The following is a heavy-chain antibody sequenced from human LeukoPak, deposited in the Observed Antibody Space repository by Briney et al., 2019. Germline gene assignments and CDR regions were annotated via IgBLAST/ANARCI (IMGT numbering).Heavy chain of an antibody. CDR2: MNPNSGNT. Sequence: EASVKVSCKASGYTFTSYDINWVRQATGQGLEWMGWMNPNSGNTGYAQKFQGRVTMTRNTSISTVYMELSSLRSEDTAVYYCARVRNWNLDDAFDIRGQGTMVTVSS. V-gene: IGHV1-8*01. CDR1: GYTFTSYD. D-gene: IGHD1-20*01. CDR3: ARVRNWNLDDAFDI. J-gene: IGHJ3*02.